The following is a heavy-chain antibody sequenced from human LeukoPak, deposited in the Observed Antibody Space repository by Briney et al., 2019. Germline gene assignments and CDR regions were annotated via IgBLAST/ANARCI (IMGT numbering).Heavy chain of an antibody. D-gene: IGHD3-22*01. V-gene: IGHV1-69*13. CDR2: IIPIFGTA. Sequence: SVKVSCKASGGTFISYAISWVRQAPGQGLEWMGGIIPIFGTANYAQKFQGRVTITADESTSTAYMELSSLRSEDTAVYYCASRLWYDSSGYYYAVVDYWGQGTLVTVSS. CDR1: GGTFISYA. J-gene: IGHJ4*02. CDR3: ASRLWYDSSGYYYAVVDY.